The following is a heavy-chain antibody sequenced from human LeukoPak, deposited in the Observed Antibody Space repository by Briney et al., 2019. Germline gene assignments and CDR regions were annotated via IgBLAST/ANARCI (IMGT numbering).Heavy chain of an antibody. J-gene: IGHJ5*02. CDR2: INTDGSRT. V-gene: IGHV3-74*01. CDR1: GFNFSSFW. CDR3: ARESMAPGVLDP. D-gene: IGHD5-24*01. Sequence: RSGGSLRLSCATSGFNFSSFWMHWVRQVPGKGLVWVLRINTDGSRTRYADSVKGRFTISRENAKNTLYLQMNSLRAEDTAVYYCARESMAPGVLDPWGQGTLVTVSS.